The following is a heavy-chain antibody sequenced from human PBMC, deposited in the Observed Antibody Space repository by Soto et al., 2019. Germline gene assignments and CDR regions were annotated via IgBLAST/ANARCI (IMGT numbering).Heavy chain of an antibody. Sequence: ASVKVSCKAPGYTSTSSYMHWVRPAPGQGLEWMGIINPSGGSTSYAQKFQGRVIMTRDTSTSTVYMELSSLRSEDTDVYYCARGAMIAEYYFDYWGQGTLVTVSS. CDR1: GYTSTSSY. CDR2: INPSGGST. CDR3: ARGAMIAEYYFDY. J-gene: IGHJ4*02. V-gene: IGHV1-46*01. D-gene: IGHD2-21*01.